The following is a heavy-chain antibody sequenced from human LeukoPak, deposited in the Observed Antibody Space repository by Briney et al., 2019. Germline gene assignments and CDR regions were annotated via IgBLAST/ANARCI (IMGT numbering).Heavy chain of an antibody. CDR3: AADPYYDILTGYYTPYFDY. Sequence: GTSVKVSCKASGFTFTSSAVQWVRQARGQRLEWIGWIVVGSGNTNYAQKFQERVTITRDMSTSTAYMELGSLRSEDTAVYYCAADPYYDILTGYYTPYFDYWGQGTLVTVSS. CDR1: GFTFTSSA. V-gene: IGHV1-58*01. CDR2: IVVGSGNT. D-gene: IGHD3-9*01. J-gene: IGHJ4*02.